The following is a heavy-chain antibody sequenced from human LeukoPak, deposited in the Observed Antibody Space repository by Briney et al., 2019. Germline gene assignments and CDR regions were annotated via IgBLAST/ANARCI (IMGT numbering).Heavy chain of an antibody. V-gene: IGHV4-34*01. Sequence: KSSETLSLTCTVSGVSISRYYWSWIRQPPGKGLEWIGEINHSGSTNYNPSLKSRVTISVDTSKNQFSLKLSSVTAADTAVYYCARQTGSGLFILPGGQGTLVTVSS. D-gene: IGHD3/OR15-3a*01. CDR1: GVSISRYY. J-gene: IGHJ4*02. CDR3: ARQTGSGLFILP. CDR2: INHSGST.